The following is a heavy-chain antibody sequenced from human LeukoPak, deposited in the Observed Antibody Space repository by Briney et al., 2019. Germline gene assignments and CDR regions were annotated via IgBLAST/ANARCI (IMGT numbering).Heavy chain of an antibody. CDR2: INTNTGNP. D-gene: IGHD2-2*01. CDR1: GYTFINYA. CDR3: AREGGGCSSTSCRFGEDY. J-gene: IGHJ4*02. V-gene: IGHV7-4-1*02. Sequence: ASVKVSCKASGYTFINYAINWVRQAPGQGLEWMGWINTNTGNPTYAQGFTGRFVFSLDTSVSTAYLQISSLKAEDTAVYYCAREGGGCSSTSCRFGEDYWGQGTLVTVSS.